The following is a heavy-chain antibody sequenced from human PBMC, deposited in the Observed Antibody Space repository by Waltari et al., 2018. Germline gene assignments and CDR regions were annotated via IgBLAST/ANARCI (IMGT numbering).Heavy chain of an antibody. Sequence: EVQLVESGGGLVQPGGSLRLSCAASGFTFSRYWMHWVRQGPGKGLVVVSVINRYGGCTIYADSVKGRFTISRDNAKNTLYLQLNSLRVENTAVYYCAREPSPDSSGYFYYYMDVWGKGTTVTVSS. J-gene: IGHJ6*03. D-gene: IGHD3-22*01. V-gene: IGHV3-74*01. CDR3: AREPSPDSSGYFYYYMDV. CDR2: INRYGGCT. CDR1: GFTFSRYW.